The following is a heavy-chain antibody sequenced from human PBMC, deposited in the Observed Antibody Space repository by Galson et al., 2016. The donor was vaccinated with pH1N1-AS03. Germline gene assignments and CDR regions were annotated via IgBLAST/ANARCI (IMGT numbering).Heavy chain of an antibody. CDR1: GFTFSTYA. D-gene: IGHD2-2*01. Sequence: SLRLSCAASGFTFSTYAMHWVRQAPGKGLEWVDIIWSEEGNKYYADSVKGRFTISRGNSKNTLYLRMNSLRAEDTAVYYCAKGGYCSSLSCRSPSGRMDVWGKGTTVTVSA. CDR2: IWSEEGNK. J-gene: IGHJ6*04. V-gene: IGHV3-33*06. CDR3: AKGGYCSSLSCRSPSGRMDV.